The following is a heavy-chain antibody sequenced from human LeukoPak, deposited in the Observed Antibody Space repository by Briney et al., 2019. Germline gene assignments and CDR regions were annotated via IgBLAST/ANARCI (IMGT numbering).Heavy chain of an antibody. J-gene: IGHJ3*02. CDR1: GGSISSGGYY. D-gene: IGHD2-2*01. CDR3: ARGWRDIVVVPAATAFDI. V-gene: IGHV4-30-2*01. Sequence: PSQTLSLTCTVSGGSISSGGYYWSWIRQPPGKGLEWIGYIYHSGSTYYNPSLKSRVTISVDRSKNQFSLKLSSVTAADTAVYYCARGWRDIVVVPAATAFDIWGQGTMVTVSS. CDR2: IYHSGST.